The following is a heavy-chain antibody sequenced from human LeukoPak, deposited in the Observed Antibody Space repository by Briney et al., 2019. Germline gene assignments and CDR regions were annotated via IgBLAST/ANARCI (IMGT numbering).Heavy chain of an antibody. CDR1: GFTFRGSA. D-gene: IGHD2-15*01. CDR2: IRSKANSYAT. V-gene: IGHV3-73*01. CDR3: TRLGGYCSGGSCYAIDY. J-gene: IGHJ4*02. Sequence: GGSLKLSCAGSGFTFRGSAMHWVRQASGKGLEWVGRIRSKANSYATAYAASVKGRFTISRDDSKNTAYLQMNSLKTEDTAVYYCTRLGGYCSGGSCYAIDYWGQGTLVTVSS.